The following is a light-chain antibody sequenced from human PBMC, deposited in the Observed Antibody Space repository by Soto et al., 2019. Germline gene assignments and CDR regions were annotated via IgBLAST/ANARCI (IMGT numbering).Light chain of an antibody. CDR1: STKIGAGYD. J-gene: IGLJ1*01. CDR3: QSYDSSLSGSNV. CDR2: GNN. Sequence: QPALKRALSGTSAHRRSGRIFCTGSSTKIGAGYDVHWYQQLPETAPKLLIYGNNNRPSGVPDRFSGSKSGTSASLAITGLQAEDEAEYYCQSYDSSLSGSNVFGTGTKVTVL. V-gene: IGLV1-40*01.